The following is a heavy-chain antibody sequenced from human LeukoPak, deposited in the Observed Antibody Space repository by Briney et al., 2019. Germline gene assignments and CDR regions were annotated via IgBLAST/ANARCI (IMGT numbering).Heavy chain of an antibody. J-gene: IGHJ4*02. Sequence: PGRSLRLSCAASGFTFSAYGMHWVRQAPGKGLEWVAVIWSDGTNKYYADSVKGRSTVSRDNSRNTLYLQMDSLRVEDMAVYYCARRGSGTHSFDYWGQGTLVTVSS. D-gene: IGHD1-26*01. CDR3: ARRGSGTHSFDY. V-gene: IGHV3-33*01. CDR2: IWSDGTNK. CDR1: GFTFSAYG.